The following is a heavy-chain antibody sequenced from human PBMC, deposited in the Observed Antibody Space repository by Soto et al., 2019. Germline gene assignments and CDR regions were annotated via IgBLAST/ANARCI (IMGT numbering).Heavy chain of an antibody. J-gene: IGHJ4*02. V-gene: IGHV4-59*08. Sequence: SETLSLTCTVSGGSISSYYWSWIRQPPGKGLEWIGYIHYSGSTNYNPSLKSRVTISVDTSKNQFSLKLGSVTAADTAVYYCARQVFGSGTYNYWGQGTLVTVSS. D-gene: IGHD3-10*01. CDR2: IHYSGST. CDR1: GGSISSYY. CDR3: ARQVFGSGTYNY.